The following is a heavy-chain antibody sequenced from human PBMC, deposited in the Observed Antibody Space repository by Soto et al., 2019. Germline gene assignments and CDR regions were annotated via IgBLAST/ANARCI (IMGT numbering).Heavy chain of an antibody. J-gene: IGHJ3*02. CDR2: ISSSSSYI. D-gene: IGHD3-16*02. Sequence: GGSLRLSCAASGFTFSSYIMNWVRQAPGKGLEWVSSISSSSSYIYYADSVKGRFTISRDNAKNSLYLQMNSLRAEDTAVYYCARLSLYRDAFDIWGQGTMVTVSS. CDR1: GFTFSSYI. V-gene: IGHV3-21*01. CDR3: ARLSLYRDAFDI.